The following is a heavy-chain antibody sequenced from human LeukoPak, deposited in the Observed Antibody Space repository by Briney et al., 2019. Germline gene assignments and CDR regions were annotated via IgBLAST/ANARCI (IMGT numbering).Heavy chain of an antibody. CDR2: ISYDGSNK. D-gene: IGHD5-18*01. Sequence: GGSLRLSCAASGFTFSSYGMHWVRQAPGKGLEWVAVISYDGSNKYYADSVKGRFTSSRDNSKNTLYLQMNSLRAEDTAVYYCAKDDGPPLGYSYGYYYYYGMDVWGQGTTVTVSS. J-gene: IGHJ6*02. CDR1: GFTFSSYG. V-gene: IGHV3-30*18. CDR3: AKDDGPPLGYSYGYYYYYGMDV.